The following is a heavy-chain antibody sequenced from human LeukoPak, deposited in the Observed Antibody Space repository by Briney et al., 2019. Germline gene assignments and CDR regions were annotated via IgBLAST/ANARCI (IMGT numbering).Heavy chain of an antibody. D-gene: IGHD5-24*01. CDR1: GDSVSTNSVA. CDR3: AREAEITRFDY. V-gene: IGHV6-1*01. CDR2: TSYRSKWYN. Sequence: SQTLSLTCAISGDSVSTNSVAWNWIRQSPSRGLEWLGRTSYRSKWYNDYAVSVKSRITITPDTSKNQFSLQLNSVTPKDTAVYYCAREAEITRFDYWGQGTLVTVSS. J-gene: IGHJ4*02.